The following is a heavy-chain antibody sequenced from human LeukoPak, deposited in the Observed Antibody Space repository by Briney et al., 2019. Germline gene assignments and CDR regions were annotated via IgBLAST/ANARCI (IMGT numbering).Heavy chain of an antibody. Sequence: SETLSLTCTVSGGSINSGGYYWSWIRQPAGKGLEWIGRIYTSGSTNYNSSPKSRVTMSVDTSKNQVSLKLSSVTAADTAVYYCATGDGYNSFDYWGQGTLVTVSS. D-gene: IGHD5-24*01. J-gene: IGHJ4*02. V-gene: IGHV4-61*02. CDR2: IYTSGST. CDR1: GGSINSGGYY. CDR3: ATGDGYNSFDY.